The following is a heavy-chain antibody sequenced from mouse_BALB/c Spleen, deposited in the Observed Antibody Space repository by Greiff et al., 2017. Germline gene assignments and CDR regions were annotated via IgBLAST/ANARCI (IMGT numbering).Heavy chain of an antibody. D-gene: IGHD1-1*01. J-gene: IGHJ3*01. V-gene: IGHV2-6-7*01. CDR3: ARERARGSSWFAY. Sequence: VKLVESGPGLVAPSQSLSITCTVSGFSLTGYGVNWVRQPPGKGLEWLGMIWGDGSTDYNSALKSRLSISKDNSKSQVFLKMNSLQTDDTARYYCARERARGSSWFAYWGQGTLVTVSA. CDR2: IWGDGST. CDR1: GFSLTGYG.